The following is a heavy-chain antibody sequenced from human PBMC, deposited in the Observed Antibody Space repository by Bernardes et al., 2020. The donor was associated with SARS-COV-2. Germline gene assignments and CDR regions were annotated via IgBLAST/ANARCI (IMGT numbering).Heavy chain of an antibody. D-gene: IGHD3-3*01. Sequence: GGSLRLSCAASGFTFRDNWMSWVRQAPGKGLEWVANIKQDGSEKYYVDSLKGRFTISRDNANNALYLQMNSLRAEDTAVYYCARDYEYAFDFWGQGTMVTVSS. CDR1: GFTFRDNW. V-gene: IGHV3-7*01. CDR2: IKQDGSEK. J-gene: IGHJ3*01. CDR3: ARDYEYAFDF.